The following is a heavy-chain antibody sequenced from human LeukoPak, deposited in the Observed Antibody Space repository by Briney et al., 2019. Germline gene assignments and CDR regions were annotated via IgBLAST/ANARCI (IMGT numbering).Heavy chain of an antibody. J-gene: IGHJ4*02. V-gene: IGHV3-21*04. Sequence: KTGGSLRLSCAASEFTFSSHNMNWVRQAPMKGLEWVSSIGTDGSYIYYADSVQGRFTISRDNSKNTLYLQMNSLRAEDTAVYYCAKGEGGVCSSSSCSTYFGYWGQGTLVTVSS. CDR3: AKGEGGVCSSSSCSTYFGY. D-gene: IGHD2-15*01. CDR1: EFTFSSHN. CDR2: IGTDGSYI.